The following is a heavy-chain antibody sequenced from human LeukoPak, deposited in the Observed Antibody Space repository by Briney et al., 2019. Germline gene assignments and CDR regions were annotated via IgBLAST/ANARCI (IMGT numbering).Heavy chain of an antibody. Sequence: GGSLRLSCAASGFTFSDYYMSWIRQAPGKGLEWVSYISSSGSTIYYADSVKGRFTISRDNAKNSLYLQMNSLRAEDTAVYYCARGPQSGYDFWSGYYRTPTHFDYWGQGTLVTVSS. CDR3: ARGPQSGYDFWSGYYRTPTHFDY. CDR2: ISSSGSTI. D-gene: IGHD3-3*01. CDR1: GFTFSDYY. V-gene: IGHV3-11*04. J-gene: IGHJ4*02.